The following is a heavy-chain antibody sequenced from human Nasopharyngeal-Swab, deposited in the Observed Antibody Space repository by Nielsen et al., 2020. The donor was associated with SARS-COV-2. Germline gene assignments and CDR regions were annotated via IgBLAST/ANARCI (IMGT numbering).Heavy chain of an antibody. CDR1: GFTFSNYD. Sequence: GGSLRLSCTASGFTFSNYDIHWLRQTPGKGLEWVAVMWYAGSSERYADSVKGRFTISRDISKNTLYLQMNSLRAEDTAVYYCARESGVSSTSSFDCWGRGTL. V-gene: IGHV3-33*01. CDR3: ARESGVSSTSSFDC. D-gene: IGHD2-2*01. CDR2: MWYAGSSE. J-gene: IGHJ4*02.